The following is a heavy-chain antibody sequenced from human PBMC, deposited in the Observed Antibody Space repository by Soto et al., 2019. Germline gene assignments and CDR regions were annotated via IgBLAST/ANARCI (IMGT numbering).Heavy chain of an antibody. Sequence: QVQLVQSGAEVKKPGAPVRVSYKASGYTFRNFGYSWLRQAPGQRPEWMGWIAAYNGDTNFAPSLRGRLTMTTDTSTTTVYMELNSLTSDDTAVYYCARDRGTYFDYWGQGTLVTVSS. J-gene: IGHJ4*02. CDR3: ARDRGTYFDY. CDR1: GYTFRNFG. V-gene: IGHV1-18*01. CDR2: IAAYNGDT.